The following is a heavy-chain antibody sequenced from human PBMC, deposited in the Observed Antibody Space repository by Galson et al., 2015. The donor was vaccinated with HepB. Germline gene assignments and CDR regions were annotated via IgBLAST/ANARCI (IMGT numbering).Heavy chain of an antibody. CDR2: VSSTSNTM. D-gene: IGHD6-19*01. V-gene: IGHV3-48*02. CDR1: GFTFASHS. Sequence: SLRLSCAASGFTFASHSVNWVRQAPGKGPEWVSYVSSTSNTMYYADSVKGRFTISRDNARKSVYLQMNSLRDDDTAVYYCAKYNSVSGEHDYWGQGTLVTVSS. J-gene: IGHJ4*02. CDR3: AKYNSVSGEHDY.